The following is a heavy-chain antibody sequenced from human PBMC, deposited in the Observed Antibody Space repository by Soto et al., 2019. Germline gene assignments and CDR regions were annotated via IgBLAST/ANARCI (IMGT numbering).Heavy chain of an antibody. D-gene: IGHD6-13*01. J-gene: IGHJ6*03. CDR1: GFTFSSYA. CDR2: ISSNGGST. CDR3: ARGPDSSSWFGRDYYYMDV. V-gene: IGHV3-64*01. Sequence: GGSLRLSCAASGFTFSSYAMHWVRQAPGKGLEYVSAISSNGGSTYYANSVKGRFTISRDNSKNTLYLQMGSLRAEDMAVYYCARGPDSSSWFGRDYYYMDVWGKGTTVTVSS.